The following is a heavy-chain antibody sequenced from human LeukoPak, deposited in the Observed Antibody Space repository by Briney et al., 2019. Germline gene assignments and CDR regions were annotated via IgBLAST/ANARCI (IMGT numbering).Heavy chain of an antibody. CDR1: GFTFSSYG. CDR2: IRYDGSNK. D-gene: IGHD2-2*01. J-gene: IGHJ4*02. Sequence: TGGSLRLSCAVSGFTFSSYGMHWVRQAPGKGLEWVAFIRYDGSNKYYADSVKGRFTISRDNSKNTLYLQMNSLRAEDTAVYYCAKDWAAIVVVPAAIGEIDYWGQGTLVTVSS. V-gene: IGHV3-30*02. CDR3: AKDWAAIVVVPAAIGEIDY.